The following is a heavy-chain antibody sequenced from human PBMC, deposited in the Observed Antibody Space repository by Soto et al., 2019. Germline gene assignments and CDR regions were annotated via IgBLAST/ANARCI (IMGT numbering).Heavy chain of an antibody. CDR2: ISGSGGSS. Sequence: PWGSLVLACAASGFTFINYGMYWVRQAPGKGLDWVSSISGSGGSSYHADSVRGRITISIDNSKNTLFLQMNNLRAEDTAIYYCAGRGEVEVTGFVYWGQGTMVTVSS. J-gene: IGHJ4*02. CDR1: GFTFINYG. V-gene: IGHV3-23*01. D-gene: IGHD3-22*01. CDR3: AGRGEVEVTGFVY.